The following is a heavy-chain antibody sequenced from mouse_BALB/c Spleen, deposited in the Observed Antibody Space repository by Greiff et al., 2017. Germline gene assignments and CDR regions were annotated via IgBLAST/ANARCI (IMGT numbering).Heavy chain of an antibody. V-gene: IGHV3-2*02. Sequence: EVKLVESGPGLVKPSQSLSLTCTVTGYSITSDYAWNWIRQFPGNKLEWMGYISYSGSTSYNPSLKSRISITRDTSKNQFFLQLNSVTTEDTATYYCALLLWEGYLDGWGAGTTVTVTS. CDR3: ALLLWEGYLDG. CDR1: GYSITSDYA. J-gene: IGHJ1*01. CDR2: ISYSGST. D-gene: IGHD2-10*01.